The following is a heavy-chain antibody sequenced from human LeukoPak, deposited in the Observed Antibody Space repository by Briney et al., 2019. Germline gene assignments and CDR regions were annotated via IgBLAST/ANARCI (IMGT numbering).Heavy chain of an antibody. CDR1: GGSISSSSYY. CDR2: IHYSGST. D-gene: IGHD3-10*01. V-gene: IGHV4-39*07. Sequence: SETLSLTCTVSGGSISSSSYYWGWIRQPPGKGLEWIGSIHYSGSTYYNPSLKSRVTISVDTSKNQFSLKLSSVTAADTAVYYCARVRYYYGSGSYLLYFDYWGQGTLVTVSS. J-gene: IGHJ4*02. CDR3: ARVRYYYGSGSYLLYFDY.